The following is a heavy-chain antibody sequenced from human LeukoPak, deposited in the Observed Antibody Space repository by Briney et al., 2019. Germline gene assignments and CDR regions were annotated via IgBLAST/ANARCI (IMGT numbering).Heavy chain of an antibody. CDR1: GFTFSSYS. CDR2: ISSSSSYI. D-gene: IGHD5-18*01. Sequence: PGGSLRLSCAASGFTFSSYSMNWVRQAPGKGLEWVSSISSSSSYIYYADSVKGRFTISRDNAKNTLYLQMNSLRAEDTAVYYCAKDRGSYVMGGPWGQGTLVTVSS. J-gene: IGHJ5*02. V-gene: IGHV3-21*01. CDR3: AKDRGSYVMGGP.